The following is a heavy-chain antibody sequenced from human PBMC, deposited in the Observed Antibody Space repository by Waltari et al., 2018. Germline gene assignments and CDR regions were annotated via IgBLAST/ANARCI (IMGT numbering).Heavy chain of an antibody. Sequence: EVQLVESGGGLVQPGGSLRLSCAASGFTVSSNYMSWVRQAPGKGLEWVSVIYSGGSTYYADSVKGRFTISRDNSKNTLYLQMNSLRAEDTAVYYCARGGVAARPDDAFDIWGQGTMVTVSS. CDR3: ARGGVAARPDDAFDI. V-gene: IGHV3-66*02. D-gene: IGHD6-6*01. CDR1: GFTVSSNY. J-gene: IGHJ3*02. CDR2: IYSGGST.